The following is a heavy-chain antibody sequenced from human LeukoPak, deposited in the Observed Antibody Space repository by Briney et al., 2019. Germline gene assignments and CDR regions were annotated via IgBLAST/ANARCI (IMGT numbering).Heavy chain of an antibody. Sequence: PSETLSLTCAAYGGSFSGYYWSWIRRPPGKGLEWIGEINHSGSTNYNPSLKSRVTISVDTSKNQFSLKLSSVTAADTAVYYCARGPTGYYYDSSGYYPWGQGTLVTVSS. V-gene: IGHV4-34*01. CDR1: GGSFSGYY. J-gene: IGHJ5*02. CDR3: ARGPTGYYYDSSGYYP. CDR2: INHSGST. D-gene: IGHD3-22*01.